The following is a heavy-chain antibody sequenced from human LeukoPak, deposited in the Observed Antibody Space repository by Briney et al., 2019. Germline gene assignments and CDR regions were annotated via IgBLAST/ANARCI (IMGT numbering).Heavy chain of an antibody. CDR1: GFTFSSYS. Sequence: PGGSLRLSCAASGFTFSSYSMNWVRQAPGKGLEWVSSISSSSSYIYYADSVKGRFTISRDNAKNSLYLQMNSLRAEDTAVYYCARSYLSSWYEFYWFDPWGQGTLVTVSS. D-gene: IGHD6-13*01. CDR3: ARSYLSSWYEFYWFDP. J-gene: IGHJ5*02. V-gene: IGHV3-21*01. CDR2: ISSSSSYI.